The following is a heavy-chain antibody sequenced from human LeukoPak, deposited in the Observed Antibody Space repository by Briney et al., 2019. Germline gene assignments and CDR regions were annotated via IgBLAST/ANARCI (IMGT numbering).Heavy chain of an antibody. CDR2: ISYDGSNK. Sequence: GGSLRLSCAASGFTFSSYGMHWVRQAPGKGLEWVAVISYDGSNKYYADSVKGRFTISRDNSKNTLYLQMNSLRAEDTAVYYCAKVHGAYDFDTAMSDWGQGTLVTVSS. CDR1: GFTFSSYG. J-gene: IGHJ4*02. CDR3: AKVHGAYDFDTAMSD. V-gene: IGHV3-30*18. D-gene: IGHD5-18*01.